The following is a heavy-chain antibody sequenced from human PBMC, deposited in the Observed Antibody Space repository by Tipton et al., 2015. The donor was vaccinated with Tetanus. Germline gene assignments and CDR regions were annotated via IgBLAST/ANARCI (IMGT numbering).Heavy chain of an antibody. CDR3: ARDSSMAVADPILWY. J-gene: IGHJ4*02. V-gene: IGHV3-9*01. D-gene: IGHD6-19*01. Sequence: SLRLSCVDSGSEFTKENMNWVRQAPGKGLEWVSGISWNSGTIGYAASVKGRFTISRDNAKNSLYLQMNSLRAEDTAVYYCARDSSMAVADPILWYWGQGTLVTVSS. CDR2: ISWNSGTI. CDR1: GSEFTKEN.